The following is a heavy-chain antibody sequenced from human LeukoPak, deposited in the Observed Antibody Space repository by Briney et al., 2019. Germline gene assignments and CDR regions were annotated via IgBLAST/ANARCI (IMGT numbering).Heavy chain of an antibody. CDR1: GFTFISYG. J-gene: IGHJ5*02. Sequence: GGYLRLSCAASGFTFISYGMSWVRQAPWKGLEWVSSISGIGATTYYADSVKGRFTISRDNSKNTLYLQLNSLTAEDTAVYYCAKGFTYVSPWGQGSLVTVSS. V-gene: IGHV3-23*01. CDR2: ISGIGATT. D-gene: IGHD3-10*02. CDR3: AKGFTYVSP.